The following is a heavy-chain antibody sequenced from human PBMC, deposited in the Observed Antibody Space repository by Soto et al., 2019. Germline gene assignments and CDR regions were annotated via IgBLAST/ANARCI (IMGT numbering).Heavy chain of an antibody. CDR1: GGSISSGGYS. Sequence: PSETLSLTCTVSGGSISSGGYSWSWIRQPPGKGLEWIGYIYHSGSTYYNPSLKSRVTISVDRSKNQFSLKLSSVTAADTAVYYCARGYSYGYETNWFDPWGQGTLVTVSS. V-gene: IGHV4-30-2*01. CDR3: ARGYSYGYETNWFDP. J-gene: IGHJ5*02. CDR2: IYHSGST. D-gene: IGHD5-18*01.